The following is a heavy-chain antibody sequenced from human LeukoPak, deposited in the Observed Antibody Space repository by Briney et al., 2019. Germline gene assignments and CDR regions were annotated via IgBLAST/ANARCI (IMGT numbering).Heavy chain of an antibody. Sequence: SETLSLTCTVSGGSISSSSYYWGWIRQPPGKGLEWIGRIYTGGSTNYNPSLESRVTMSIYTSKNEFSLKVSSVTAADTAVYFCARAPTTYCLSTTCQPYFDYWGQGILVTVSS. J-gene: IGHJ4*02. CDR2: IYTGGST. CDR3: ARAPTTYCLSTTCQPYFDY. D-gene: IGHD2-2*01. V-gene: IGHV4-61*05. CDR1: GGSISSSSYY.